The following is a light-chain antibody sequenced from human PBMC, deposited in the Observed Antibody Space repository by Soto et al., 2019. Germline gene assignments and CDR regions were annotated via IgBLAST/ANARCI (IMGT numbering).Light chain of an antibody. CDR1: QSVSSN. J-gene: IGKJ3*01. CDR2: ATS. CDR3: QHYNNWPAT. Sequence: EIVMTQSPATLSVSPGERASLSCRASQSVSSNLAWYRQKPGQTPRLLIYATSTRATGIPARFSGSGSGTEFTLTISSLQSEDFAVYYCQHYNNWPATFGPGTKVEVK. V-gene: IGKV3-15*01.